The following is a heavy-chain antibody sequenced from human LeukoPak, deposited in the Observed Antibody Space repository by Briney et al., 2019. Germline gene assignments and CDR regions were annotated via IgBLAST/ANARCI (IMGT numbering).Heavy chain of an antibody. J-gene: IGHJ4*02. CDR3: ARRAGAYSHPCDY. V-gene: IGHV3-53*01. CDR1: GFTVSTNS. D-gene: IGHD4/OR15-4a*01. Sequence: GGSLRLSCTVSGFTVSTNSMSWVRQAPGKGLEWVSFIYSDNTHYSDSVKGRFTISRDNSKNTLYLQMNSLRAEDTAVYYCARRAGAYSHPCDYWGQGTLVTVSS. CDR2: IYSDNT.